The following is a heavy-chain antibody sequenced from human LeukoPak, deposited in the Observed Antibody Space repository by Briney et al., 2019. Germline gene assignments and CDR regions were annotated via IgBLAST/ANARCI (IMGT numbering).Heavy chain of an antibody. V-gene: IGHV4-38-2*02. J-gene: IGHJ4*02. CDR3: ARDGGDGDYVPFDY. CDR2: IYHSGST. CDR1: GYSISSGYY. D-gene: IGHD4-17*01. Sequence: PSETLSLTCAVSGYSISSGYYWGWIRQPPGKGLEWIGSIYHSGSTYYNPSPKSRVTISVDTSKNQFSLKLSSVTAADTAVYYCARDGGDGDYVPFDYWGQGTLVTVSS.